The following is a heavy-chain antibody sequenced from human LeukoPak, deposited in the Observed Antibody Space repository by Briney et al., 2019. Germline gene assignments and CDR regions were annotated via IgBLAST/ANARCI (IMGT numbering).Heavy chain of an antibody. V-gene: IGHV3-21*01. Sequence: PGGSLRLSCAASGFTFSSYNMNWVRQAPGKGLEWVSSISSSSSYIYYADSVKGRFTISRDNAKNSLYLQMNSLRAEDTAAYYCARVKEYYYDSSGLYYFDYWGQGTLVTVSS. D-gene: IGHD3-22*01. CDR2: ISSSSSYI. CDR1: GFTFSSYN. J-gene: IGHJ4*02. CDR3: ARVKEYYYDSSGLYYFDY.